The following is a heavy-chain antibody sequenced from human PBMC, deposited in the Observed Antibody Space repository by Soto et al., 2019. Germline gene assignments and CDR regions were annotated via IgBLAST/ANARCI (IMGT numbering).Heavy chain of an antibody. CDR2: IYYSGST. CDR1: GGSISSYY. V-gene: IGHV4-59*01. CDR3: ARGICSGGSCYGNWFDP. D-gene: IGHD2-15*01. Sequence: SETLSVTCTVAGGSISSYYWSWIRKPQGKGLEWIGYIYYSGSTNYNPSLKSRVTISVDTSKNQFSLKLSSVTAADTAVYYCARGICSGGSCYGNWFDPWGQGTLVTVSS. J-gene: IGHJ5*02.